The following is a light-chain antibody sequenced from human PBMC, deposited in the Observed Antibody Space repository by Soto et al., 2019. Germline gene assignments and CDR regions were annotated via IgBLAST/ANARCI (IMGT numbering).Light chain of an antibody. Sequence: DIVMTQSPATLSVAPGERVTFSCRTSHSVNSHVAWYQQKPGQAPRLFIYDASTRATGIPARFSGSGSGTEFTLTISSLQSEDFAVYYCQQYNSWPETFGQGTKVDIK. CDR2: DAS. V-gene: IGKV3-15*01. J-gene: IGKJ1*01. CDR3: QQYNSWPET. CDR1: HSVNSH.